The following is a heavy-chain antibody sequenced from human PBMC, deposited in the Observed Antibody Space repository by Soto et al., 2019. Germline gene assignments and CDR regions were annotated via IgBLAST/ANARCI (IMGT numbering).Heavy chain of an antibody. V-gene: IGHV4-59*11. Sequence: SEPLPVTCTVSEDASRNLYWRRILQTPGRGLEWIGCVHESGSTDYNPSLKGRATISLHMSRSQFSLSLRSATAADTVIYYCARGAWALITPFCDYWGQAIPVTVS. D-gene: IGHD1-20*01. CDR3: ARGAWALITPFCDY. CDR2: VHESGST. J-gene: IGHJ4*02. CDR1: EDASRNLY.